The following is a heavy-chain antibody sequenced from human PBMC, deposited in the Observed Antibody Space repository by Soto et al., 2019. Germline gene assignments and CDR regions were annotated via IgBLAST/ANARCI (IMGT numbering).Heavy chain of an antibody. D-gene: IGHD2-2*01. V-gene: IGHV1-2*02. J-gene: IGHJ4*02. CDR3: ARFFRGLVLAFDF. CDR1: GYTFTGYY. Sequence: GASVKVSCKASGYTFTGYYMHWVRQAPGQGLEWMGWINPKSGGTNYAQKFQGRVTMTRDTSISTAYMELSRLRSDDTAVYYCARFFRGLVLAFDFWGQGTLVTVSS. CDR2: INPKSGGT.